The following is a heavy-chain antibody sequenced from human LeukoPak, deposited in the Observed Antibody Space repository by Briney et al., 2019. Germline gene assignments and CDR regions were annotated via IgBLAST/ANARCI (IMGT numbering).Heavy chain of an antibody. CDR2: IFTTGTT. CDR1: GASIKSGNYY. Sequence: SETLSLTCTVSGASIKSGNYYWSWVRQPAGKGLEWIGRIFTTGTTNYNPSLKSRLTVSLDTSRNQVSLELSSVTAADTAVYYCTRVGGPENWSDPWGQGTLVTVSS. J-gene: IGHJ5*02. V-gene: IGHV4-61*02. D-gene: IGHD3-16*01. CDR3: TRVGGPENWSDP.